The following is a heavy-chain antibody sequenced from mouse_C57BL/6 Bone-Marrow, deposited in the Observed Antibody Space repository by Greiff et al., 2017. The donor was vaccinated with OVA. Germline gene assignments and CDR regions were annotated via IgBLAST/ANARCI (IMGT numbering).Heavy chain of an antibody. CDR2: ISDGGSYT. CDR3: ARWLLRFDY. D-gene: IGHD2-3*01. J-gene: IGHJ2*01. Sequence: DVMLVESGGGLVKPGGSLKLSCAASGFTFSSYAMSWVRQTPEKRLEWVATISDGGSYTYYPDNVKGRFTISRDNAKNNLYLQMGHLKSEDTAMYYGARWLLRFDYWGQGTTLTVSS. CDR1: GFTFSSYA. V-gene: IGHV5-4*03.